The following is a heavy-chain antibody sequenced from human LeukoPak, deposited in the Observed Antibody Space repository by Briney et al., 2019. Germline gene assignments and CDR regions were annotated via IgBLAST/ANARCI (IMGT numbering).Heavy chain of an antibody. Sequence: ASVKVSCKASGYTFTSYYMHWVRQAPGQGLEWMGIINPSGGSTSYAQKFQGRVTKTRDTSTSTVYMELSSLRSEDTAVYYCARGPVVPAAIFGFDQGVIDYWGQGTLVTVSS. CDR1: GYTFTSYY. D-gene: IGHD2-2*01. V-gene: IGHV1-46*01. CDR2: INPSGGST. CDR3: ARGPVVPAAIFGFDQGVIDY. J-gene: IGHJ4*02.